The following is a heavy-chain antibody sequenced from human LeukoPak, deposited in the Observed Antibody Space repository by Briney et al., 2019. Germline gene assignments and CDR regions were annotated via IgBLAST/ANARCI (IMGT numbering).Heavy chain of an antibody. Sequence: SETLSLTCTVSGGPISGHYWSWIRQPPGKGLEWIGSTYESGTTYYNPSLKSRATISVDTSKNRFSLKLNSVTAADTAVYYCARRDRAAVAPVFDFWGQGALVIFSS. CDR2: TYESGTT. CDR3: ARRDRAAVAPVFDF. V-gene: IGHV4-59*08. D-gene: IGHD6-25*01. J-gene: IGHJ4*02. CDR1: GGPISGHY.